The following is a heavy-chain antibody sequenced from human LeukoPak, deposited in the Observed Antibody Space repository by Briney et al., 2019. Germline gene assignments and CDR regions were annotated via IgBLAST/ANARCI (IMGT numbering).Heavy chain of an antibody. J-gene: IGHJ4*02. CDR3: AKSPRSGYLDY. Sequence: GGSLRLSCAASGFTFSSYAMHWIRQAPGKGLEWVAVISDDGSNYSYADSVKGRFTISRDNSKSTLYLQMNSLRAEDTAVYYCAKSPRSGYLDYWGQGTLVTVSS. CDR2: ISDDGSNY. D-gene: IGHD2-15*01. CDR1: GFTFSSYA. V-gene: IGHV3-30-3*02.